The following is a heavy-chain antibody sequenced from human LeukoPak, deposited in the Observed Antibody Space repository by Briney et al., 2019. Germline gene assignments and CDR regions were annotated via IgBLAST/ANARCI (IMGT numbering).Heavy chain of an antibody. CDR1: GGSISSGDYY. J-gene: IGHJ4*02. CDR2: IYYSGST. D-gene: IGHD3-22*01. CDR3: PKKNFYYYDSSVYSL. V-gene: IGHV4-30-4*08. Sequence: SETLSLTCAVSGGSISSGDYYWSWIRQPPGKGLEWIGYIYYSGSTYYNPSLKSRVTISVDTSKNQFSLKLSSVTAADTAVYYCPKKNFYYYDSSVYSLGGRGPLFPVSS.